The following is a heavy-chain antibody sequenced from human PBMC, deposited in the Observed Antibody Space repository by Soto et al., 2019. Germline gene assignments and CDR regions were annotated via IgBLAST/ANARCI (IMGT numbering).Heavy chain of an antibody. V-gene: IGHV4-4*02. J-gene: IGHJ4*02. D-gene: IGHD2-2*01. Sequence: SETLSLTCTVSSGSISSTNWWSWVRQPPGKGLEWIGEIYYSGSTYYNPSLKSRVTISVDTSKNQFSLKLSSVTAADTAVYYCARDAYCSSTSCYSPPRWGQGTLVTVSS. CDR1: SGSISSTNW. CDR3: ARDAYCSSTSCYSPPR. CDR2: IYYSGST.